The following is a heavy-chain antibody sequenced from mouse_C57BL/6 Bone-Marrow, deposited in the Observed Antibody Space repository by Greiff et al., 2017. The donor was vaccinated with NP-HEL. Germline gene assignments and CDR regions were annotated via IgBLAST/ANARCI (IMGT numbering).Heavy chain of an antibody. CDR2: ISDGGSYT. J-gene: IGHJ4*01. Sequence: EVNVVESGGGLVKPGGSLKLSCAASGFTFSSYAMSWVRQTPEKRLEWVATISDGGSYTYYPDNVKGRFTISRDNAKNNLYLQMSHLKSEDTAMYYCAEGGYYAMDYWGQGTSVTVSS. CDR3: AEGGYYAMDY. V-gene: IGHV5-4*03. CDR1: GFTFSSYA.